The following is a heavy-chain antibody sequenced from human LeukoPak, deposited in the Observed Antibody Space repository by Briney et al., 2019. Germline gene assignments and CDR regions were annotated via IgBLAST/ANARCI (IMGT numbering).Heavy chain of an antibody. V-gene: IGHV3-23*01. Sequence: GGSLRLSCAASESTFSSYAMQWVRQAPGKGLEWVSGISASGGSTWYADSVKGRFTISRDNSKNTLYLQMNSLRAEDTAVYYCAKYVSAKGPPYALDVWGQGTTVTVSS. CDR3: AKYVSAKGPPYALDV. CDR2: ISASGGST. D-gene: IGHD2/OR15-2a*01. J-gene: IGHJ6*02. CDR1: ESTFSSYA.